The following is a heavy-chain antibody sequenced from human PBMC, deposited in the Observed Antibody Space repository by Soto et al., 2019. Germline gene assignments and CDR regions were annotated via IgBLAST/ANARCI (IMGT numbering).Heavy chain of an antibody. D-gene: IGHD6-19*01. CDR2: INAGNGNT. J-gene: IGHJ4*02. CDR3: ASDYGSNWRL. CDR1: GFVSTNHN. V-gene: IGHV1-3*01. Sequence: QAHLVQSGTEVKMPGDSVQVSCKASGFVSTNHNFHWVRQAPGQSLEWMGRINAGNGNTQYSQNFQGRVTFTSDPSASTAFMELTNLRFGDRAMYYCASDYGSNWRLWGQGTLVSVSS.